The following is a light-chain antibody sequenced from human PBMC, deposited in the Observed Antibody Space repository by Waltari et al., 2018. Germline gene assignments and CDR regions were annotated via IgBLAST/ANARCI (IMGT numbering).Light chain of an antibody. CDR3: SSFAGSSQML. CDR2: EVS. Sequence: QSALTQPPSASGSRAQSGPTSCTVPTRDAGRFVSFHCYQQHPGKVPRLRLFEVSKRPSGVPGRFSGSKSGNTASLTVSGLQVEDEAEYYCSSFAGSSQMLFGGGTKLTVL. V-gene: IGLV2-8*01. J-gene: IGLJ2*01. CDR1: TRDAGRFVS.